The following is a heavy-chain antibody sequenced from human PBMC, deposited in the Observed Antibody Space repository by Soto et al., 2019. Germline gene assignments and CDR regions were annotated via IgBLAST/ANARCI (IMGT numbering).Heavy chain of an antibody. Sequence: GGSLRLSCAASGFTFSSYWMSWVRQAPGKGLEWVANIKQDGSEKYYVDSVKGRFTISRDNAKNSLYLQMNSLRAEDTAVYYCAREAWPTVTQLGWYFDLWGRGTLVTVSS. J-gene: IGHJ2*01. CDR3: AREAWPTVTQLGWYFDL. CDR2: IKQDGSEK. CDR1: GFTFSSYW. D-gene: IGHD4-17*01. V-gene: IGHV3-7*01.